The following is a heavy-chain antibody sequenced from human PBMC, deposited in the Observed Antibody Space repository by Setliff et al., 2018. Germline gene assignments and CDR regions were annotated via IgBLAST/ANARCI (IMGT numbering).Heavy chain of an antibody. J-gene: IGHJ4*02. CDR2: INPSGGYT. V-gene: IGHV1-46*01. Sequence: GASVKVSCKASGHTFTSYFMQWVRQAPGQGLEWMGMINPSGGYTIYAQKFQGRVTMTRETSTSTVYLELSSLRSEDTAVYYCARGLIVLPGPSGDMGYFDYWGQGTLVTVPQ. CDR3: ARGLIVLPGPSGDMGYFDY. D-gene: IGHD2-8*01. CDR1: GHTFTSYF.